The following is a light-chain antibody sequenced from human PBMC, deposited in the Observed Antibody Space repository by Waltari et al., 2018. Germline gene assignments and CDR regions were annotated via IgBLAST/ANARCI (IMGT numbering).Light chain of an antibody. CDR1: QSINNW. V-gene: IGKV1-5*03. J-gene: IGKJ2*01. Sequence: DVQMTQSPSTLSASVGDGVTITCRASQSINNWLAWYQQKPGKAPNLLIYKASTLESGVPSRFSGSESGTEFTRTISSLQPDDFATYYCQQYDSYPYTFGQGTKLEIK. CDR2: KAS. CDR3: QQYDSYPYT.